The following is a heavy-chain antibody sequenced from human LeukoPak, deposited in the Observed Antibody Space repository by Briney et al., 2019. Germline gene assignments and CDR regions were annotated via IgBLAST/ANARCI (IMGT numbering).Heavy chain of an antibody. J-gene: IGHJ4*02. CDR3: AKGTSSGPDY. CDR2: IRYDGSNK. V-gene: IGHV3-30*02. Sequence: GGSLRLSCAASGFTFSSYWMSWVRQAPGKGLEWVAFIRYDGSNKYYADSVKGRFTISRDNSKNTLYLQMNSLRAEDTAVYYCAKGTSSGPDYWGQGTLVTVSS. D-gene: IGHD3-22*01. CDR1: GFTFSSYW.